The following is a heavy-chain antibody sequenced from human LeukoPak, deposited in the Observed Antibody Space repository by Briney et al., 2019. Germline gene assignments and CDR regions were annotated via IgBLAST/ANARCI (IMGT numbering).Heavy chain of an antibody. D-gene: IGHD3-22*01. J-gene: IGHJ5*02. V-gene: IGHV1-8*01. CDR1: GYTFTSYD. CDR3: ARAYYDSSGYYYFNWFHP. CDR2: MNPNSGNT. Sequence: ASVKVSCKASGYTFTSYDINWVRQATGQGLEWMGWMNPNSGNTGYAQKFQGRVTMTRNTSISTAYMELSSLRSDDTAVYYCARAYYDSSGYYYFNWFHPWGQGTLVTVSS.